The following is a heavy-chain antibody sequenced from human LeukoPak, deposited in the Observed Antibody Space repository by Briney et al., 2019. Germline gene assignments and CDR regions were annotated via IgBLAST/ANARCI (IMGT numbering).Heavy chain of an antibody. D-gene: IGHD4-23*01. J-gene: IGHJ4*02. V-gene: IGHV3-30*02. CDR3: AKDLSYGGNSIDY. Sequence: PGGSLRLSCAASGFTFSSYGMHWVRQAPGKGLERVAFIRYDGSNKYYADSVKGRFTISRDNSKNTLYLQMNSLRAEDTAVYYCAKDLSYGGNSIDYWGQGTLVTVSS. CDR2: IRYDGSNK. CDR1: GFTFSSYG.